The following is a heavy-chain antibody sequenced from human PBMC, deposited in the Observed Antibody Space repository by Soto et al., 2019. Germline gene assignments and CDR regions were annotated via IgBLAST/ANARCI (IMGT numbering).Heavy chain of an antibody. CDR2: ISAYNGNT. D-gene: IGHD6-6*01. CDR3: AMNEGAARPSYYSGMVV. CDR1: GYTFTSYG. Sequence: QVQLVQSGAEVKKPGASVKVSCKASGYTFTSYGISWVRQAPGQGLEWMGWISAYNGNTNYAQKLQGRVTMTTDTSTSTAYMELRSLRSDDTAVYYCAMNEGAARPSYYSGMVVWGQGTTVTVSS. V-gene: IGHV1-18*04. J-gene: IGHJ6*02.